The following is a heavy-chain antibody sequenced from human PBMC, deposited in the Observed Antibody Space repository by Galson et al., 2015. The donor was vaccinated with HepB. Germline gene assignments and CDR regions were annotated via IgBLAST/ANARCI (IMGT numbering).Heavy chain of an antibody. CDR3: ATFGGFGESRAFDP. CDR1: GFTFSSYE. V-gene: IGHV3-48*03. D-gene: IGHD3-10*01. J-gene: IGHJ5*02. Sequence: SLRLSCAASGFTFSSYEMNWVRQAPGKGLEWVSYISSSGSTIYYADSVKGRFTIPRDNAKNSLYLQMNSLRAEDTAVYYCATFGGFGESRAFDPWGQGTLVTVSS. CDR2: ISSSGSTI.